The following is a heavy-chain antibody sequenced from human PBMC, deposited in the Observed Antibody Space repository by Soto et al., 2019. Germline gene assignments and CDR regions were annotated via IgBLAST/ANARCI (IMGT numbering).Heavy chain of an antibody. Sequence: GGSLRLSCAASGFTFSDSAINWVRQASGKGLEWVGRIRRKVNRYATAYAVSVKGRFTISRDDSKNTAYLQMNSLKTEDTAVYYCTRLSWERKEGRDYWGQGTLVTVSS. CDR1: GFTFSDSA. J-gene: IGHJ4*02. V-gene: IGHV3-73*01. D-gene: IGHD1-26*01. CDR3: TRLSWERKEGRDY. CDR2: IRRKVNRYAT.